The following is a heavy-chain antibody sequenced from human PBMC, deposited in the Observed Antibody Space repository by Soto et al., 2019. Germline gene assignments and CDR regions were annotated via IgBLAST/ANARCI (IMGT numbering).Heavy chain of an antibody. CDR2: INPNSGGT. J-gene: IGHJ5*02. D-gene: IGHD2-15*01. V-gene: IGHV1-2*02. Sequence: ASVKVSCKASGYTFTGYYMHWVRQAPGQGLEWMGWINPNSGGTNYAQKFQGRVTMTRDTSISTAYMELSRLRSDDTAVYYCARSPIAVVRSTSRPSNWFDPWGQGTLVTVSS. CDR3: ARSPIAVVRSTSRPSNWFDP. CDR1: GYTFTGYY.